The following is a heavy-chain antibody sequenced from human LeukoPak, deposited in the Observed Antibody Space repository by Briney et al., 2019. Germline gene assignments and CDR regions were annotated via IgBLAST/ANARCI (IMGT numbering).Heavy chain of an antibody. Sequence: GASVTVSCKASGYTFTSYGISWVRQAPGQGLEWMGWISAYNGNTNYAQKLQGRVTMTTDASTSTAYMELRSLRSDDTAVYYCAREVVVVAATGESGMDVWGKGTTVTVSS. V-gene: IGHV1-18*01. CDR1: GYTFTSYG. CDR2: ISAYNGNT. J-gene: IGHJ6*03. D-gene: IGHD2-15*01. CDR3: AREVVVVAATGESGMDV.